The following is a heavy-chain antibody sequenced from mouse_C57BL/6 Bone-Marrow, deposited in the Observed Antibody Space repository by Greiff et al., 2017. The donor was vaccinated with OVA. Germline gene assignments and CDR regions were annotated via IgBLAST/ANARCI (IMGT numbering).Heavy chain of an antibody. Sequence: EVMLVESGGGLVKPGGSLKLSCAASGFTFSSYAMSWVRQTPEKRLEWVATISDGGSYTYYPDNVKGRFTISRDNAKNNLYLQMSHLKSEDTAMYYCAREDDYVPDYWGQGTTLTVSS. V-gene: IGHV5-4*01. J-gene: IGHJ2*01. D-gene: IGHD2-4*01. CDR2: ISDGGSYT. CDR3: AREDDYVPDY. CDR1: GFTFSSYA.